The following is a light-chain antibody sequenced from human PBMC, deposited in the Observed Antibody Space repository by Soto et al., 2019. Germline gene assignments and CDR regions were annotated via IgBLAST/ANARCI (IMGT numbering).Light chain of an antibody. CDR3: QQYGSSYT. CDR1: QSVSSSY. Sequence: EIVLTQSPGTLSLSPGERATLSCRASQSVSSSYLAWYQQKPGQAPRLLIYGASSRATGIPDRFSGSGSGTDFTLTISRLEPVVFAVYYCQQYGSSYTFGQGTKLEIK. CDR2: GAS. J-gene: IGKJ2*01. V-gene: IGKV3-20*01.